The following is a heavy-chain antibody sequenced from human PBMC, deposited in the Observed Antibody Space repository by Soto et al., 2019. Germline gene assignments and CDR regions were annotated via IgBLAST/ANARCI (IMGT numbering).Heavy chain of an antibody. J-gene: IGHJ6*02. Sequence: GASVKVSCKASGYTFTSYGISWVRQAPGQGLEWMGWISAYNGNTNYAQKLQGRVTMTTDTSTSTAYMELRSLRSDDTAVYYCARVSYYDSSGKGMYYYYGMDVRGQGTKVTAP. CDR3: ARVSYYDSSGKGMYYYYGMDV. V-gene: IGHV1-18*04. CDR2: ISAYNGNT. CDR1: GYTFTSYG. D-gene: IGHD3-22*01.